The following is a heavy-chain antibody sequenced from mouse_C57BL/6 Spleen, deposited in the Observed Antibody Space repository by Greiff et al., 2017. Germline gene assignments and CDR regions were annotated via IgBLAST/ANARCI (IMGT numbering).Heavy chain of an antibody. CDR2: INPNYGTT. V-gene: IGHV1-39*01. Sequence: VQLKESGPELVKPGASVKISCKASGYSFTDYNMNWVKQSNGKSLEWIGVINPNYGTTSYNQKFKGKATLTVDQSSSTAYMQLNSLTSEASAVYYCARWIYYSNYGAMDYWGQGTSVTVSS. CDR1: GYSFTDYN. J-gene: IGHJ4*01. D-gene: IGHD2-5*01. CDR3: ARWIYYSNYGAMDY.